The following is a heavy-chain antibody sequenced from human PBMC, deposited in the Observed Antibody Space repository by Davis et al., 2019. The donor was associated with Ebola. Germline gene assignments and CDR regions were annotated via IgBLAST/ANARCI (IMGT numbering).Heavy chain of an antibody. CDR3: ARLSGLFSSSSGALYFDL. CDR2: IYHSGST. Sequence: SETLSLTCTVSGHSIRSGYYWGWIRQPPGEGLELIGRIYHSGSTDYNPSLKSRVTISLDTSKNQFSLKLRSVTAADTAVYFCARLSGLFSSSSGALYFDLWGRGTLVSVSS. V-gene: IGHV4-38-2*02. CDR1: GHSIRSGYY. J-gene: IGHJ2*01. D-gene: IGHD6-6*01.